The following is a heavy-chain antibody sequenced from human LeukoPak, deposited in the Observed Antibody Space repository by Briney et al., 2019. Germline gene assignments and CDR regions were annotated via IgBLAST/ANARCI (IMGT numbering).Heavy chain of an antibody. Sequence: GGSLRPSCAASGFTFRIYAMTWVRQAPGKGPEWVSGTLSGGTTTYYADSVKVRFTISRDNWKNTLYLQMNSLRVEDTAVYYCAKKYHDSSGPFSWAFDIWGQGTMVTVSS. J-gene: IGHJ3*02. CDR3: AKKYHDSSGPFSWAFDI. D-gene: IGHD3-22*01. CDR2: TLSGGTTT. V-gene: IGHV3-23*01. CDR1: GFTFRIYA.